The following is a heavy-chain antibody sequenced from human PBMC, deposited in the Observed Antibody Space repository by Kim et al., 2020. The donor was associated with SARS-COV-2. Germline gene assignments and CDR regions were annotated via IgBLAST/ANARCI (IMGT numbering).Heavy chain of an antibody. CDR3: AKVVDNVPY. J-gene: IGHJ4*02. CDR1: GFTFPTYA. V-gene: IGHV3-23*01. D-gene: IGHD1-26*01. Sequence: GGSLRLSCEASGFTFPTYAMSWVRQAPGKGLEWVATITGRGVGTYYADSVKGRFTISRDNSKNTLYLEMNSLRADDTALYYCAKVVDNVPYWGQGTRVTVSS. CDR2: ITGRGVGT.